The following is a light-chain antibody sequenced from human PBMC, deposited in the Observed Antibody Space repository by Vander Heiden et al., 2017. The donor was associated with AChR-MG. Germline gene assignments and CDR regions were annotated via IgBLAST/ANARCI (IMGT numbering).Light chain of an antibody. J-gene: IGLJ2*01. V-gene: IGLV2-14*01. CDR2: DVV. CDR3: STFTISGTPVL. Sequence: QSALTQPASVSGSPGQSITISCTGTSSDVGGYNYVSWYQQHPGKAPKLMIYDVVSRPPWISTSCSSCNSCNNTSSPTISLQAEDDADDYCSTFTISGTPVLFGEGTKLTVL. CDR1: SSDVGGYNY.